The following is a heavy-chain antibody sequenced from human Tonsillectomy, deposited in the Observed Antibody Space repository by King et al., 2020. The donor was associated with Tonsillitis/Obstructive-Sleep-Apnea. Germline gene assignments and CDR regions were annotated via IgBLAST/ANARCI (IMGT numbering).Heavy chain of an antibody. J-gene: IGHJ6*03. CDR3: ARFRGDATQDCSGTSCFASYYYYMDV. Sequence: QLVQSGAEVKKPGESLRISCEGSGYSFTIYWITWVRQLPGKGLEWMGRIDPTDSYTNYSPSFQGHVTISADKSISTAYLQWSSLKASDTAIYYCARFRGDATQDCSGTSCFASYYYYMDVWGKGTTVTVSS. CDR1: GYSFTIYW. V-gene: IGHV5-10-1*01. D-gene: IGHD2-2*01. CDR2: IDPTDSYT.